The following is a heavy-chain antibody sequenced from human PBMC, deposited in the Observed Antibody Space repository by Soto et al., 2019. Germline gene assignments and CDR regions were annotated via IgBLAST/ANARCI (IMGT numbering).Heavy chain of an antibody. Sequence: QVQLQQWGAGLLKPSETLSLTCAVYGGSFSGYYWTWIRQPPGTGLEWIGEINHSGSTNYNPSLKSRVTITVGTSKTPFSLKLTSVTAADPAVYYCARDKTTGLFDYWGQGTVVTVSS. V-gene: IGHV4-34*01. CDR2: INHSGST. D-gene: IGHD1-7*01. CDR3: ARDKTTGLFDY. CDR1: GGSFSGYY. J-gene: IGHJ4*02.